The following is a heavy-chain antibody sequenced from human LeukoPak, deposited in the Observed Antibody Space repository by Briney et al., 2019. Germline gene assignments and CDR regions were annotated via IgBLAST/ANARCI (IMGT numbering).Heavy chain of an antibody. CDR1: GGSVSSYY. J-gene: IGHJ5*02. CDR3: ARDGNWNIPRFDP. V-gene: IGHV4-4*07. CDR2: IFTSGNT. D-gene: IGHD1/OR15-1a*01. Sequence: SETLSLTCVVSGGSVSSYYWSWIRQSAGKGLEWIGRIFTSGNTNYNPSLKSRVTMSVDTFKNQLSLKLSSVTAADTAVYYCARDGNWNIPRFDPWGQGTLVTVSS.